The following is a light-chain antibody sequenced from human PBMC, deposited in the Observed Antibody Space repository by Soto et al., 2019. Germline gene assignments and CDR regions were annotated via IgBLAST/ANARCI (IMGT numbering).Light chain of an antibody. Sequence: DIQMTQSPSSLSASVGDRVTITCQASQDISQYLNWYQQKPGKAPKLLIYGASNLQTGVPSRFSESESGTDFTFATSSLQPEDIATYYGKRNDNLLTSGGGPRWRSN. CDR1: QDISQY. CDR2: GAS. V-gene: IGKV1-33*01. CDR3: KRNDNLLT. J-gene: IGKJ4*01.